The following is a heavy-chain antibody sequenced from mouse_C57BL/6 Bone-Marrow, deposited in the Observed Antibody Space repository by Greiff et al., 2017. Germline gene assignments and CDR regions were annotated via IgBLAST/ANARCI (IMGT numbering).Heavy chain of an antibody. Sequence: QVQLQQPGAELVKPGASVKMSCKASGYTFTSYWITWVKQRPGQGLEWIGDIYPGSGSTNYNEKFKSKATLTVDTSSSTAYMQLSSLTSEDSAVYYCARYWLHWDWFAYWGQGTLVTVSA. CDR2: IYPGSGST. D-gene: IGHD4-1*01. CDR3: ARYWLHWDWFAY. CDR1: GYTFTSYW. V-gene: IGHV1-55*01. J-gene: IGHJ3*01.